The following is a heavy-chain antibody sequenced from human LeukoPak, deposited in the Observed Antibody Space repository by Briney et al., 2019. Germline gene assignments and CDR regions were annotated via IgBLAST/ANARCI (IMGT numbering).Heavy chain of an antibody. CDR1: GFTFSSYA. CDR2: LSGSGGST. Sequence: GGSLRLSCADSGFTFSSYAMSWVRQAPGKGLEWVSALSGSGGSTYYADSVKGRFTISRDNSKNTLYLQMNSLRAEDTGVYSCEKWGYCSSISCPSVGFDYWGQGTLVTVSS. D-gene: IGHD2-2*01. CDR3: EKWGYCSSISCPSVGFDY. J-gene: IGHJ4*02. V-gene: IGHV3-23*01.